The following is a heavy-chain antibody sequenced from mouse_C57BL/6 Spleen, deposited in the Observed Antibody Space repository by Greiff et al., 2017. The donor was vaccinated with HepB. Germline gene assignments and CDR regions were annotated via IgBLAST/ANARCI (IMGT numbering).Heavy chain of an antibody. CDR1: GYSITSGYY. Sequence: EVQLQQSGPGLVKPSQSLSLTCSVTGYSITSGYYWNWIRQFPGNKLEWMGYISYDGSNNYNPSLKNRISITRDTSKNQFFLKLNSVTTEDTATYYCARDQIDYYGSSSSYAMDYWGQGTSVTVSS. D-gene: IGHD1-1*01. J-gene: IGHJ4*01. CDR3: ARDQIDYYGSSSSYAMDY. CDR2: ISYDGSN. V-gene: IGHV3-6*01.